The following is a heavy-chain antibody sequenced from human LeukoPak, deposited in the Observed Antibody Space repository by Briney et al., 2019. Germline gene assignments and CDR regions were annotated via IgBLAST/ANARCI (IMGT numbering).Heavy chain of an antibody. J-gene: IGHJ4*02. D-gene: IGHD3-10*01. V-gene: IGHV2-70*11. Sequence: SGPTLVNPTQPLTLTCTFSGFSLSTSGMCVSWIRQPPGKALEWLARIDWDDDKYYSTSLKTRLTISKDTSKNQVVLTMTNMDPVDTATYYCARIPPMVRGVIRYFDYWGQGTLVTVSS. CDR3: ARIPPMVRGVIRYFDY. CDR1: GFSLSTSGMC. CDR2: IDWDDDK.